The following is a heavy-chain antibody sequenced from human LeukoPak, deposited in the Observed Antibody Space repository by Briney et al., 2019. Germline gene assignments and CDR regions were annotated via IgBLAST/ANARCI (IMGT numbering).Heavy chain of an antibody. Sequence: GGSLRLSCAASGFTFSSYAMHWVRQAPGKGLEWVAVISYDGSNKYYADSVKGRFTISRDNSKNTLYLQMNSLRAEDTAVYYCASSSYGYLANDYWGQGTLVTVSS. CDR2: ISYDGSNK. D-gene: IGHD5-18*01. V-gene: IGHV3-30*04. CDR3: ASSSYGYLANDY. J-gene: IGHJ4*02. CDR1: GFTFSSYA.